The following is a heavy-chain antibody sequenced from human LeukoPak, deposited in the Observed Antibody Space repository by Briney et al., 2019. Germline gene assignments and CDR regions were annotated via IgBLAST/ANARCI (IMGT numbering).Heavy chain of an antibody. J-gene: IGHJ4*02. D-gene: IGHD6-13*01. V-gene: IGHV1-69*05. Sequence: GASVKVSCKASGGTFSSYAISWVRQAPGQGLEWMGRIIPIFSTANYAQKFQGRVTITTDESTSTAYMELSSLRSEDTAVYYCAESPQQLVKWGQGTLVTVSS. CDR2: IIPIFSTA. CDR3: AESPQQLVK. CDR1: GGTFSSYA.